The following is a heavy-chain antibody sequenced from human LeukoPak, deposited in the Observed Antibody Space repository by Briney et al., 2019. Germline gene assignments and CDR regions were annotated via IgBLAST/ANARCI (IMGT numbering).Heavy chain of an antibody. J-gene: IGHJ4*02. CDR2: INQGGSET. Sequence: GSLRLSCAASGFTFSTYWMSWVRQAPGKGLDWVANINQGGSETYYVDSVKGRFTISRDNAKNSLYLQMNSLRAEDTAVYYCARASSSGPFDYWGQGTLVTVSS. V-gene: IGHV3-7*02. CDR3: ARASSSGPFDY. D-gene: IGHD6-13*01. CDR1: GFTFSTYW.